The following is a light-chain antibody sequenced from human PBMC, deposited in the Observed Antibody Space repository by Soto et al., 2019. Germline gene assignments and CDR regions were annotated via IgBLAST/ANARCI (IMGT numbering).Light chain of an antibody. Sequence: DIQMTQSPSTLSASVGDRVTITCRASQSINNWLAWYQQKPGKAPNLLIYKASTLQSGVPSRFSGSGSGTEFTLTISILQPDDFATYYCQQYNSFVTFGGGTKVEIK. J-gene: IGKJ4*01. CDR3: QQYNSFVT. CDR1: QSINNW. CDR2: KAS. V-gene: IGKV1-5*03.